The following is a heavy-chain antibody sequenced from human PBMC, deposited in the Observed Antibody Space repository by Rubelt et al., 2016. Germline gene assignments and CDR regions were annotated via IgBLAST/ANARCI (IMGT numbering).Heavy chain of an antibody. CDR2: IYYSGST. V-gene: IGHV4-59*01. CDR3: VRANYFDY. J-gene: IGHJ4*02. Sequence: QVQLQESGPGLVKPSETLSLTCTVSGASISSDYWSWIRQPPGKGLEWIGYIYYSGSTNYSPSLKSRVTISGDTSKNRFSLKLTSVTAADTAVYYCVRANYFDYWGQGTLVTVSS. CDR1: GASISSDY.